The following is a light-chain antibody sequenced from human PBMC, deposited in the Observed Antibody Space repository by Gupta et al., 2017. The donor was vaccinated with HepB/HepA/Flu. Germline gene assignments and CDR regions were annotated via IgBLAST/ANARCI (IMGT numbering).Light chain of an antibody. CDR3: QQSHNTPRT. Sequence: DIQMTQSPSSLSASVGDRVTITCRASQSISSYLNWYQQKPGKAPKLLIYAAFTLQSGVPSRFSGSRSGTDFTLTISRLQPEDFATYYCQQSHNTPRTFGGGTKVEIK. CDR2: AAF. V-gene: IGKV1-39*01. CDR1: QSISSY. J-gene: IGKJ4*01.